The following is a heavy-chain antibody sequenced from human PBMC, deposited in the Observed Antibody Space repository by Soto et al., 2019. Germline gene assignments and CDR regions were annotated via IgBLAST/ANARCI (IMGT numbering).Heavy chain of an antibody. CDR1: GFTFRSYG. V-gene: IGHV3-30*18. J-gene: IGHJ3*01. Sequence: QVRLVESGGGVVQPGRSLRLSCAASGFTFRSYGMHWVRQAPGKGLEWVALISYDGSDEYYGDSMQGRFSISRDNSKDTLYLQINSLRVEDTAVYYCAKHADDENDAFDVWGQGTMVTVSS. CDR2: ISYDGSDE. D-gene: IGHD1-1*01. CDR3: AKHADDENDAFDV.